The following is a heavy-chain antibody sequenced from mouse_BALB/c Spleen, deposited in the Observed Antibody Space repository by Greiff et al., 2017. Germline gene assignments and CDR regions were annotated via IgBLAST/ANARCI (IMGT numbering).Heavy chain of an antibody. CDR2: ISSGGSYT. D-gene: IGHD2-2*01. CDR1: GFTFSSYT. J-gene: IGHJ4*01. CDR3: TRGGYDGYAMDY. V-gene: IGHV5-6-4*01. Sequence: EVKLVESGGGLVKPGGSLKLSCAASGFTFSSYTMSWVRQTPEKRLEWVATISSGGSYTYYPDSVKGRFTISRDNAKNTLYLQMSSLKSEDTAMYYCTRGGYDGYAMDYWGQGTSVTVSS.